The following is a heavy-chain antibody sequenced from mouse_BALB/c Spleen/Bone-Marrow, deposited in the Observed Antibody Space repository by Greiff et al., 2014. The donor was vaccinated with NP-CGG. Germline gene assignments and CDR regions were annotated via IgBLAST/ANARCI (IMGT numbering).Heavy chain of an antibody. D-gene: IGHD1-1*01. CDR2: INPSXGXX. J-gene: IGHJ2*01. V-gene: IGHV1-7*01. Sequence: VQLVESGAELAKPGASVKVSCKASGYTFTSYWMHWVKQGPGQGPEWIGYINPSXGXXXXXXXXXDXXTLTANKSSSTAYMQLSSLTSEDSAVYYCASTTVVDYWGQGTTLTVSS. CDR1: GYTFTSYW. CDR3: ASTTVVDY.